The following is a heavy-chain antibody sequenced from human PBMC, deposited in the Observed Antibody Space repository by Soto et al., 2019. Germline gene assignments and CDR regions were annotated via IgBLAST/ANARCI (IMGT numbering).Heavy chain of an antibody. V-gene: IGHV3-33*01. Sequence: GWSLRLSCAASGFTFSSYGMHLVRQAPGKGLEWVAFIWYDGSNKYYADSVKGRFTISRDNSKNTLYLQMNSLRAEDTAVYYCARAYCSGGSCYYPPDAFDIWGKGTMVTVSS. D-gene: IGHD2-15*01. CDR3: ARAYCSGGSCYYPPDAFDI. J-gene: IGHJ3*02. CDR1: GFTFSSYG. CDR2: IWYDGSNK.